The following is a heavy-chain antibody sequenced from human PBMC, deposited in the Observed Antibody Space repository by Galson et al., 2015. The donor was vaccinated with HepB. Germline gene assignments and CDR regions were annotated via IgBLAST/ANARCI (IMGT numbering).Heavy chain of an antibody. D-gene: IGHD2-2*01. Sequence: SETLSLTCAVYGGSFSGYYWSWIRQPPGKGLEWIGEINHSGSTNYNPSLKSRVTISVDTSKNQFSLKLSSVTAADTAVYYCARRGSSLSHFDYWGQGTLVTVSS. CDR3: ARRGSSLSHFDY. CDR1: GGSFSGYY. J-gene: IGHJ4*02. V-gene: IGHV4-34*01. CDR2: INHSGST.